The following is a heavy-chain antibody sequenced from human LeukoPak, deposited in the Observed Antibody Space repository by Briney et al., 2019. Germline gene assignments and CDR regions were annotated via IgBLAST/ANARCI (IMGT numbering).Heavy chain of an antibody. CDR3: ARHLGYCSSTSCLEYYYYYYMDV. CDR1: GGTFSSYA. CDR2: IIPIFGTA. Sequence: ASVKVSCKASGGTFSSYAISWVRQAPGQGLEWMGGIIPIFGTANYAQKFQGRVTITTDESTSTAYMELSSLRSEDTAVYYCARHLGYCSSTSCLEYYYYYYMDVWGKGTTVTVSS. V-gene: IGHV1-69*05. D-gene: IGHD2-2*01. J-gene: IGHJ6*03.